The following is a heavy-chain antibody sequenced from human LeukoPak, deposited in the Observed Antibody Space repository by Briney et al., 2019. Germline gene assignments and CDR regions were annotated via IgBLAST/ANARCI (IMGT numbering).Heavy chain of an antibody. Sequence: SETLSLTCSVSGDSITAYYWNWVRQSPGKGLEWIGYIHYTGKNYYNLSLKSRITMSVDTSKSQFSLKLSSVTAADTAVYYCASVYDSSGYYPFWGQGTLVTVSS. CDR3: ASVYDSSGYYPF. J-gene: IGHJ4*02. CDR1: GDSITAYY. D-gene: IGHD3-22*01. CDR2: IHYTGKN. V-gene: IGHV4-59*04.